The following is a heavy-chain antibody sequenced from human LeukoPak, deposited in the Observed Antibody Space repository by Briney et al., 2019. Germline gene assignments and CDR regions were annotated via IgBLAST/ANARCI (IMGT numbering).Heavy chain of an antibody. CDR2: IYYSGST. Sequence: SETLSLTCTVSGGSISSYYWSWIRQPPGKGLEWIGYIYYSGSTNYNPSLKSRVTISVDTPKNQFSLKLSSVTAADTAVYYCASEDGSYSFDYWGQGTLVTVSS. D-gene: IGHD1-26*01. CDR1: GGSISSYY. V-gene: IGHV4-59*01. CDR3: ASEDGSYSFDY. J-gene: IGHJ4*02.